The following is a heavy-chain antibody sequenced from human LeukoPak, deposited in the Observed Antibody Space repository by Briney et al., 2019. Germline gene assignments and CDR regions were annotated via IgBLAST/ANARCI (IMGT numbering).Heavy chain of an antibody. CDR2: INHSGST. D-gene: IGHD6-19*01. V-gene: IGHV4-34*01. CDR1: GGSFSGYY. CDR3: ARIDSSGWYLGSGWAFDI. Sequence: PSETLSLTCAVYGGSFSGYYWSWIRQPPGKGLEWIGEINHSGSTNYNPSLKSRVTISVDTSKNQFSLKLSSVTAADTAVYYCARIDSSGWYLGSGWAFDILGQGTMVTVSS. J-gene: IGHJ3*02.